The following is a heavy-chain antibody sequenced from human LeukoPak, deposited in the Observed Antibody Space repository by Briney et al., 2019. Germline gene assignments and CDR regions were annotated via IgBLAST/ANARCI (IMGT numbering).Heavy chain of an antibody. CDR3: AKASYGSGSYYFDY. J-gene: IGHJ4*02. D-gene: IGHD3-10*01. CDR1: GFTFSSYA. CDR2: ISGSGGST. V-gene: IGHV3-23*01. Sequence: GGSLRLSCAASGFTFSSYAMSWVRQAPGKGLEWVSAISGSGGSTHYADSVKGRFTISRDNSKNTLYLQMNSLRAEDTAVYYCAKASYGSGSYYFDYWGQGTLVTVSS.